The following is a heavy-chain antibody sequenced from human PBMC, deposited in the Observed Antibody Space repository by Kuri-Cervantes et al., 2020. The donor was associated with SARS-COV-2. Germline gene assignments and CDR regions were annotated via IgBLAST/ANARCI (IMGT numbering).Heavy chain of an antibody. D-gene: IGHD5-12*01. V-gene: IGHV3-33*01. J-gene: IGHJ5*02. CDR2: IWYDGSNK. CDR3: ARSYSGYANWNNWFDP. Sequence: GESLKISCAASGFTFSSYGMHWVRQAPGKGLEWVAVIWYDGSNKYYADSVKGRFTISRDNSKNTLYLQMNSLRAEDTAVYYCARSYSGYANWNNWFDPWGQGTLVTVSS. CDR1: GFTFSSYG.